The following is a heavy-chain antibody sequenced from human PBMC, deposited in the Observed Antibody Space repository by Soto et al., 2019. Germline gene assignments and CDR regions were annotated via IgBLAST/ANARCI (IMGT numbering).Heavy chain of an antibody. J-gene: IGHJ4*02. V-gene: IGHV4-34*01. CDR2: INHSGST. CDR3: ARDRSIAARTGGFDY. CDR1: GGSFSGYY. Sequence: SETLSLTCAVYGGSFSGYYWSWSRQPPGKGLEWIGEINHSGSTNYNPSLKSRVTISVDTSKNQFSLKLSSVTAADTAVYYCARDRSIAARTGGFDYWGQGTLVTVSS. D-gene: IGHD6-6*01.